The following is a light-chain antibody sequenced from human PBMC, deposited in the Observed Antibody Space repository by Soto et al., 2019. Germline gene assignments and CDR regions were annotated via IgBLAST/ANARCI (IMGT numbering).Light chain of an antibody. CDR1: QSVLYSSNNKNY. CDR2: WAS. V-gene: IGKV4-1*01. CDR3: QQYYNTPPT. J-gene: IGKJ3*01. Sequence: DIVMTQSPDFLAVSLGERATINCKSSQSVLYSSNNKNYLAWYQQKPGQPPKLVIYWASTRGSGVPDRFSGSGSGTDFALTISSLQAEDVAVYHCQQYYNTPPTFGPGTKVDIK.